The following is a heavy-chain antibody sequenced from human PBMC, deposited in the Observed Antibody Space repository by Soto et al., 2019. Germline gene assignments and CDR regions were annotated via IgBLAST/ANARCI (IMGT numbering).Heavy chain of an antibody. Sequence: PGGSLRLSCAASGFTFSSYSMNWVRQDPGKGLEWVSYISSSSSTIYYADSVKGRFTISRDNAKNSLYLQMNSLRAEDTAVYYCAREDTNYYYMDVWGKGTTVTVSS. CDR3: AREDTNYYYMDV. D-gene: IGHD5-18*01. J-gene: IGHJ6*03. V-gene: IGHV3-48*01. CDR2: ISSSSSTI. CDR1: GFTFSSYS.